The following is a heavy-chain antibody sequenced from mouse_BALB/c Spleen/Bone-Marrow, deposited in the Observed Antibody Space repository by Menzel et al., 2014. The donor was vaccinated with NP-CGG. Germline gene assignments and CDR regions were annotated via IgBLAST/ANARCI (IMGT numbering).Heavy chain of an antibody. Sequence: EVKLVESGGGLVKPGGSLKLSCAASGFTFSDYYMYWVRQTPEKRLEWVATISDGGSYTYYPDSVKGRFTISRDNAKNNLYLQMSSLKSEDTAMYYCARDNDYDPAWFAYWGQGTLVTVSA. V-gene: IGHV5-4*02. CDR3: ARDNDYDPAWFAY. CDR1: GFTFSDYY. J-gene: IGHJ3*01. CDR2: ISDGGSYT. D-gene: IGHD2-4*01.